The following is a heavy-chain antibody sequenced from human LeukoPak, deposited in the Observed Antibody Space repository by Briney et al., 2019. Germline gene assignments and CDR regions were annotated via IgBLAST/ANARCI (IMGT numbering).Heavy chain of an antibody. J-gene: IGHJ4*02. CDR2: IRYDGSNK. CDR1: GFTFSSYV. V-gene: IGHV3-30*02. Sequence: GGSLRLSCAASGFTFSSYVMHWVRQAPGKGLEWVAFIRYDGSNKYYADSVKGRFTISRDNSKNTLYLQMNSLRAEDTAVYYCAKDFRVVEMATNFDYWGQGTLVTVSS. D-gene: IGHD5-24*01. CDR3: AKDFRVVEMATNFDY.